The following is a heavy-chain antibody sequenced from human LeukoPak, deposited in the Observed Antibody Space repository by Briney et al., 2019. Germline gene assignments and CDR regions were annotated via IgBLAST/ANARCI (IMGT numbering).Heavy chain of an antibody. CDR3: PRMVHNFDDVWGSYRSTGFDY. V-gene: IGHV4-39*01. J-gene: IGHJ4*02. CDR2: MDYSGTT. CDR1: GASITSSSYY. Sequence: SETLSLTCTVSGASITSSSYYWGWIRQAPGKGLEWIGNMDYSGTTYYSPYLNSRVIISVDTSKNKFSLELKSVTAADTAVYFCPRMVHNFDDVWGSYRSTGFDYWGQGALVTVSS. D-gene: IGHD3-16*02.